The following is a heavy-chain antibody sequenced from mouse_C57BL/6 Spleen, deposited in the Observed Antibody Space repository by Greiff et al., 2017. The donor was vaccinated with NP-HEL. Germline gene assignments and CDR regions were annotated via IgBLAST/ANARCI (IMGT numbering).Heavy chain of an antibody. CDR2: IYPGNGST. Sequence: VQLQQPGAVLVKPGASVKMSCKASGYTFTNYWITWVKQRPGQGLEWIGDIYPGNGSTTYNEKFKSKATLTVDTSSSTAYMQLSSLASEDSAVDYCARGGGSCSWFAYWGQGTLVTVSS. CDR1: GYTFTNYW. V-gene: IGHV1-55*01. D-gene: IGHD1-1*01. J-gene: IGHJ3*01. CDR3: ARGGGSCSWFAY.